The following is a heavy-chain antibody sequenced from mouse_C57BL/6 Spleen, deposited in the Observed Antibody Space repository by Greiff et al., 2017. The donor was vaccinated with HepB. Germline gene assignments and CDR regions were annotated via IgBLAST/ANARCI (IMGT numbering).Heavy chain of an antibody. D-gene: IGHD1-1*01. CDR2: IRNKANGYTT. CDR3: ARFLSITTVESYFDY. V-gene: IGHV7-3*01. J-gene: IGHJ2*01. Sequence: EVHLVESGGGLVQPGGSLSLSCAASGFTFTDYYMSWVRQPPGKALEWLGFIRNKANGYTTEYSASVKGRFTISRDNSQSILYLQMNALRAEDSATYYCARFLSITTVESYFDYWGQGTTLTVSS. CDR1: GFTFTDYY.